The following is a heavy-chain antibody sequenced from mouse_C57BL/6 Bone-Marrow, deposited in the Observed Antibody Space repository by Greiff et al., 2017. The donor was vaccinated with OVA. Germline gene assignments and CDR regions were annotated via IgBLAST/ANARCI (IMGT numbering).Heavy chain of an antibody. CDR1: GFTFSDYY. V-gene: IGHV5-12*01. CDR3: ARRRGKTMITASYAMDY. J-gene: IGHJ4*01. CDR2: ISNGGGST. Sequence: EVKLVESGGGLVQPGGSLKLSCAASGFTFSDYYMYWVRQTPEKRLEWVAYISNGGGSTYYPDTVKGRFTISRDNSTNTLYLQVSRLKSEDTAMYYCARRRGKTMITASYAMDYWGQGTSVTVSS. D-gene: IGHD2-4*01.